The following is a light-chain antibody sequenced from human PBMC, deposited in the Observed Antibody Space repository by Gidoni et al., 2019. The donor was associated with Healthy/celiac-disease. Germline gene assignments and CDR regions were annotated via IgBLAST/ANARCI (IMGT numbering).Light chain of an antibody. CDR1: QSFLHSNGYNY. J-gene: IGKJ1*01. Sequence: DIVMTQSPPFLPVTPGEPASISCRSSQSFLHSNGYNYLDWYLQKPGQSPQLLIYLGSNRASGVPDRFSGSGSGTDFTLKISRVEAEDVGVYYCMQALQTPWTFGQGTKVEIK. CDR2: LGS. CDR3: MQALQTPWT. V-gene: IGKV2-28*01.